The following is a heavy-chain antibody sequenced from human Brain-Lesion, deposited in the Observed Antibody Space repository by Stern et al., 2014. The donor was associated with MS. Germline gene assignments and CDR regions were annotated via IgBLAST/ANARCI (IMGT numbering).Heavy chain of an antibody. D-gene: IGHD3-22*01. CDR1: GGSISSSSYY. V-gene: IGHV4-39*01. Sequence: VQLEESGPGLVKPSETLSLTCTVSGGSISSSSYYWGWIRQPPGKGLEWIGSIYYSGSTYYNPSLKSRLTISVDTSTHQFTLKLSSVTAADTAVYYCARGTYYYDSDWGQGTLVTVSS. CDR2: IYYSGST. J-gene: IGHJ4*02. CDR3: ARGTYYYDSD.